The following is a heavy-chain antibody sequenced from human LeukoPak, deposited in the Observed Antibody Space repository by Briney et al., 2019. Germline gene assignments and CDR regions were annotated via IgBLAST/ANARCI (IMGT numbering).Heavy chain of an antibody. J-gene: IGHJ4*02. CDR3: AREYSSGWYGH. CDR1: GFTFSSYS. Sequence: GGSLRLSCAASGFTFSSYSMNWVRQAPGKGLEWVSSICSSSSYIYYADSVKGRFTISRDNAKNSLYLQMNSLRAEDTAVYYCAREYSSGWYGHWGQGTLVTVSS. V-gene: IGHV3-21*01. CDR2: ICSSSSYI. D-gene: IGHD6-19*01.